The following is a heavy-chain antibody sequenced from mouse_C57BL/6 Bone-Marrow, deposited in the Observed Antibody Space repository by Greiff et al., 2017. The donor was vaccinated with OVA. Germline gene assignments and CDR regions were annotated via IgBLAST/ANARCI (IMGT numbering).Heavy chain of an antibody. CDR1: GYTFTSYW. CDR2: INPSSGYT. V-gene: IGHV1-7*01. CDR3: ARYGYDYDDAMDY. D-gene: IGHD2-4*01. J-gene: IGHJ4*01. Sequence: VQGVESGAELAKPGASVKLSCKASGYTFTSYWMHWVKQRPGQGLEWIGYINPSSGYTKYNQKFKDKATLTADKSSSTAYMQLSSLTYEDSAVYYCARYGYDYDDAMDYWGQGTSVTVSS.